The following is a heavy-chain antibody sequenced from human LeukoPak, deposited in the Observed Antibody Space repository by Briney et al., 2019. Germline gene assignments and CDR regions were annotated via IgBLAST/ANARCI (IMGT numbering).Heavy chain of an antibody. CDR3: ARAYCSSTSCYRLDP. J-gene: IGHJ5*02. V-gene: IGHV1-18*01. CDR1: GDTFTSYG. CDR2: ISAYNGNT. Sequence: ASVKVSCKASGDTFTSYGISWVRQAPGQGLEWMGWISAYNGNTNYAQKLQGRVTMTTDTSTSTAYMELRSLRSDDTAVYYCARAYCSSTSCYRLDPWGQGTLVTVSS. D-gene: IGHD2-2*01.